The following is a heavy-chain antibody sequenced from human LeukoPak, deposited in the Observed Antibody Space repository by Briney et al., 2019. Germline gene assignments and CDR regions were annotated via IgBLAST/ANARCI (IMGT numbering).Heavy chain of an antibody. Sequence: SVKVSCKASGGTFSSYAISWVRQAPGQGLEWMGGIIPIFGTANYAQKFQGRVTMTRNTSISTAYMELSSLRSEDTAVYYCARGADLLRYFDWSPNWFDPWGQGTLVTVSS. CDR2: IIPIFGTA. J-gene: IGHJ5*02. V-gene: IGHV1-69*05. CDR1: GGTFSSYA. D-gene: IGHD3-9*01. CDR3: ARGADLLRYFDWSPNWFDP.